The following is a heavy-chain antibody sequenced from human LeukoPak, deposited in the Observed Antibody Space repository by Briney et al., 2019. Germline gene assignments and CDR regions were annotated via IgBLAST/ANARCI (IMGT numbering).Heavy chain of an antibody. CDR2: ISWNSGSI. Sequence: GRSLRLSCAASGFTFDDYAMHWVRQAPGKGLEWVSGISWNSGSIGYADSVKGRFTISRDNAKNSLYLQMSSLRDEDTAVYYCARDRGFFLFDYWGQGTLVSVSS. J-gene: IGHJ4*02. D-gene: IGHD3-10*01. CDR3: ARDRGFFLFDY. V-gene: IGHV3-9*01. CDR1: GFTFDDYA.